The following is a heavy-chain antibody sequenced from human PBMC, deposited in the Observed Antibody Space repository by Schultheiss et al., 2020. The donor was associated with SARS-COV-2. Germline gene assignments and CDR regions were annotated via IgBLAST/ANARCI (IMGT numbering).Heavy chain of an antibody. CDR1: GFTFSSYG. V-gene: IGHV3-23*01. CDR3: ARDLFGYCSSTSCYRAYGMDV. Sequence: GGSLRLSCAASGFTFSSYGMHWVRQAPGKGLEWVSAISGSGGSTYYADSVKGRFTISRDNSKNTLYLQMNSLRAEDTAVYYCARDLFGYCSSTSCYRAYGMDVWGQGTTVTVSS. D-gene: IGHD2-2*03. CDR2: ISGSGGST. J-gene: IGHJ6*02.